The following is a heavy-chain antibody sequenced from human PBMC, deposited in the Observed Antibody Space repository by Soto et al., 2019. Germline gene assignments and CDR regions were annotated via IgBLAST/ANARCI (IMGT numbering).Heavy chain of an antibody. D-gene: IGHD3-10*01. CDR1: GGTFSSYT. CDR2: NIPILGIA. V-gene: IGHV1-69*08. CDR3: AREYYGSGSTYYYYYGMDV. Sequence: QVQLVQSGAEVKKPGSSVKVSCKASGGTFSSYTISWVRQAPGQGLEWMGRNIPILGIANYAQKFQGRVTTTADKXXSXAXXELSSLRSEDTAVYYCAREYYGSGSTYYYYYGMDVWGQGTTVTVSS. J-gene: IGHJ6*02.